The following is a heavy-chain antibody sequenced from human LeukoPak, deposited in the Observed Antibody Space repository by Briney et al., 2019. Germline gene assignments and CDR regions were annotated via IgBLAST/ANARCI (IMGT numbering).Heavy chain of an antibody. D-gene: IGHD2-21*01. Sequence: SETLSLTCTVSGGTISSYYWSWIRQPPGKGLEWIGHIYYSGNTNYNPSLKSRVTISVDVSKNQFSLKLSSVTSADTAVYYCARVDPCGGDCYSDYYYYMDVWGKGTTVTVSS. J-gene: IGHJ6*03. V-gene: IGHV4-59*01. CDR1: GGTISSYY. CDR2: IYYSGNT. CDR3: ARVDPCGGDCYSDYYYYMDV.